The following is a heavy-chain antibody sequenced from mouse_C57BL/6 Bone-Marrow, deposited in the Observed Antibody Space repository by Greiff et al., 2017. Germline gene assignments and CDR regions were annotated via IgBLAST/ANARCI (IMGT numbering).Heavy chain of an antibody. J-gene: IGHJ1*03. CDR1: GYTFTSYG. CDR2: FYPGRGSI. V-gene: IGHV1-62-2*01. Sequence: QVQLQQSGAELAKPGASVKLSCKASGYTFTSYGMHWVKQRPGQGLGWIGGFYPGRGSIKYNEKFKDKATLTADKSSSTVYMELSRLTSEDSAVYFCARHEIGYGSTLYWYFDVWGTGTTVTVSS. CDR3: ARHEIGYGSTLYWYFDV. D-gene: IGHD1-1*01.